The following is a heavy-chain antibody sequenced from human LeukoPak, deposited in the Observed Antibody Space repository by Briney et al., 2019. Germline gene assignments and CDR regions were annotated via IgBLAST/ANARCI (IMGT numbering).Heavy chain of an antibody. V-gene: IGHV1-18*01. CDR1: GYTFTSYG. Sequence: GASVKVSCKASGYTFTSYGISWVRQAPGQGLEWMGWISAYNGNTNYAQKLQGRVTMTTDTSTSTAYMELRSLRSDDTAVYYCAEDSYDIVVVVAATDYYYYYMDVWGKGTTVTVSS. J-gene: IGHJ6*03. CDR2: ISAYNGNT. CDR3: AEDSYDIVVVVAATDYYYYYMDV. D-gene: IGHD2-15*01.